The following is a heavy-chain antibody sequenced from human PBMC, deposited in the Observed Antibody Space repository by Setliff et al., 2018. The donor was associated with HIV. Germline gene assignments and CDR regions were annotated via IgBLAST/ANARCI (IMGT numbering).Heavy chain of an antibody. D-gene: IGHD3-3*01. CDR1: GASISSHNYY. CDR3: ARITTIFGVGTGQDYYMDV. J-gene: IGHJ6*03. CDR2: IRSSGDT. V-gene: IGHV4-39*01. Sequence: SETLSLTCTVSGASISSHNYYWGWIRQPPGKGLEWIASIRSSGDTYYNPSLQSRVIISVDTSNNQISLKLTSVTAAYTAVYYCARITTIFGVGTGQDYYMDVWGKGTTVTVSS.